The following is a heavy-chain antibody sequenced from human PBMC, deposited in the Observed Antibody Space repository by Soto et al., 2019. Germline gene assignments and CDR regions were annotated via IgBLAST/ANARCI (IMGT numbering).Heavy chain of an antibody. CDR1: GGSISSSSYY. Sequence: PSETLSLTCTVSGGSISSSSYYWGWIRQPPGEGLEWIGSTYYGGSTYFHPSLQSRVTISVDTSKNQFSLKLSSVTAADTAVNYCARGVYGDTYNWFDPWGQGTLVTVSS. V-gene: IGHV4-39*07. CDR2: TYYGGST. J-gene: IGHJ5*02. CDR3: ARGVYGDTYNWFDP. D-gene: IGHD4-17*01.